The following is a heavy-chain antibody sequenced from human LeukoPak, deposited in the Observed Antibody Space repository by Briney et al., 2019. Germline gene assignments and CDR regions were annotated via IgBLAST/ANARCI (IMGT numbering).Heavy chain of an antibody. CDR2: IYYSGST. J-gene: IGHJ5*02. V-gene: IGHV4-59*01. CDR3: VRAVGPAGWFDP. Sequence: SETLSLTCTVSGGSFSSYYWSWIRQPPGKGLEWIGYIYYSGSTNYNPSLKSRVTISLDTSKNQFSLKLSSVTAADTAVYYCVRAVGPAGWFDPWGQGTLVTVSS. CDR1: GGSFSSYY.